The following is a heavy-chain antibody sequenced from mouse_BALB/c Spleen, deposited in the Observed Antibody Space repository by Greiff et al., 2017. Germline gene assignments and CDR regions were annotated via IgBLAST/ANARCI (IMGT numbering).Heavy chain of an antibody. CDR1: GYTFTSYT. CDR3: ARWAFYYFDY. CDR2: INPSSGYT. Sequence: LQESAAELARPGASVKMSCKASGYTFTSYTMHWVKQRPGQGLEWIGYINPSSGYTEYNQKFKDKTTLTADKSSSTAYMQLSSLTSEDSAVYYCARWAFYYFDYWGQGTTLTVSS. J-gene: IGHJ2*01. V-gene: IGHV1-4*02.